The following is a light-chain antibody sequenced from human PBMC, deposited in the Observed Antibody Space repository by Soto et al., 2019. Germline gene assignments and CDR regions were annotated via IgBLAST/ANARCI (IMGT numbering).Light chain of an antibody. CDR2: DAS. Sequence: EILLTQSPVTLSLSPGQRATLSCRASQSISTYLAWYQVKPGQAPRLLIYDASSRATGVPARFSGSGSGTDFSLTISSLEPEDVAVYYCQQRSQWPPMTFGQGTRPE. CDR1: QSISTY. J-gene: IGKJ5*01. V-gene: IGKV3-11*01. CDR3: QQRSQWPPMT.